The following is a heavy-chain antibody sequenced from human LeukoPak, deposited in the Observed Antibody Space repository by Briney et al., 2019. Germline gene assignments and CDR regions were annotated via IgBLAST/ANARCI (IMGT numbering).Heavy chain of an antibody. V-gene: IGHV1-2*02. CDR2: INPNSGGT. CDR3: ARSVGVVVTGDY. CDR1: GYTFTGYY. D-gene: IGHD2-2*01. Sequence: ASVKVSCKASGYTFTGYYMHWVRQAPGQGLEWMGWINPNSGGTNYAQKFQGRVTMTRDTSISTAYMELSRLRSDDTAVYYCARSVGVVVTGDYWGQGTLVTVSS. J-gene: IGHJ4*02.